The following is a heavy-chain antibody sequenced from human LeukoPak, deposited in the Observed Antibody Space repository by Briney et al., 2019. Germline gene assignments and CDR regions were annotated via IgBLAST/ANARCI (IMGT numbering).Heavy chain of an antibody. D-gene: IGHD2-2*01. CDR3: AREVSSADYYHYYGMDV. Sequence: SETLSLTCTVSGGSISSSSYYWGWIRQPPGKGLEWIGSICYSGSTYYNPSLKSRVTISVDTSKNQFSLQLNSVTAADTAIYYCAREVSSADYYHYYGMDVWGQGTSVTVSS. CDR1: GGSISSSSYY. V-gene: IGHV4-39*01. J-gene: IGHJ6*02. CDR2: ICYSGST.